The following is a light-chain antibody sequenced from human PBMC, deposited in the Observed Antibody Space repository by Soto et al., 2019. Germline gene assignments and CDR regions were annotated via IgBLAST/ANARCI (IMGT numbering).Light chain of an antibody. J-gene: IGLJ2*01. CDR3: KTWGTGIVV. Sequence: QPVLTQSPSASASLGASVKLTCTLSSGHSSYAIAWHQQQPEKGPRYLMNLNSDGSHSKGDGIPDRFSGSSSGAERYLTISSRQSEDEADYYCKTWGTGIVVFGGGTKLTVL. CDR2: LNSDGSH. CDR1: SGHSSYA. V-gene: IGLV4-69*01.